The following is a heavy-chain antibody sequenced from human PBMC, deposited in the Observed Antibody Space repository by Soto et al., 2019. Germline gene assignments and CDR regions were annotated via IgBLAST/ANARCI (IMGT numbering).Heavy chain of an antibody. D-gene: IGHD1-26*01. CDR2: IDPRSGGT. CDR3: ATDDHGIFPY. V-gene: IGHV1-2*02. CDR1: GDAFTTYY. J-gene: IGHJ4*02. Sequence: ASVKVSCKVSGDAFTTYYIHWVRQAPGQGLEWMGWIDPRSGGTVYEQKFQGRVTMTRDTSISTVYMDLGGLTSDDTALYYCATDDHGIFPYWGQGSLVTVSS.